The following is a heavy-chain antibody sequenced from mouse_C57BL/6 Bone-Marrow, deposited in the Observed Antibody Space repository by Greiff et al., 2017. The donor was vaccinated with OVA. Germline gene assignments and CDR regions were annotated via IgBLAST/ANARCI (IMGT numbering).Heavy chain of an antibody. CDR2: INPYNGGT. CDR1: GYTFTDYY. CDR3: ARGYYGSSYYFDY. J-gene: IGHJ2*01. Sequence: EVHLVESGPVLVKPGASVKMSCKASGYTFTDYYMNWVKQSHGKSLEWIGVINPYNGGTSYNQKFKGKATLTVDKSSSTAYMELNSLTSEDSAVYYCARGYYGSSYYFDYWGQGTTLTVSS. D-gene: IGHD1-1*01. V-gene: IGHV1-19*01.